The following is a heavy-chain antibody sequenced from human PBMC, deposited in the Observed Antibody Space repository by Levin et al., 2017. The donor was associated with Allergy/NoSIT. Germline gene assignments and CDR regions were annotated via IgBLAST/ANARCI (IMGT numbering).Heavy chain of an antibody. Sequence: SGGSLRLSCAASGFTFRNFVIHWVRQAPGKGLEWVTVISYDGTNRYYADSVKGRFTISRDNSKNTLYLQMNSLRAEDTAVYYCARDYGDYGGTFDIWGQGTLVTVSS. CDR3: ARDYGDYGGTFDI. CDR1: GFTFRNFV. V-gene: IGHV3-30-3*01. J-gene: IGHJ3*02. CDR2: ISYDGTNR. D-gene: IGHD4-17*01.